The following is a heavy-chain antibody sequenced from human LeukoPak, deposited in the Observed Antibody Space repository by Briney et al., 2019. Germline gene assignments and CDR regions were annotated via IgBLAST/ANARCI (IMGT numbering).Heavy chain of an antibody. V-gene: IGHV1-2*02. Sequence: GASVKISCKASGYTFTGYYMHWVRQAPGQGLEWMGWINPNSGGTNYAQKFQGRVTMTRDTSISTAYMELSRLRSDDTAVYYCARATQRQYYFDYWGQGTLVTVSS. CDR2: INPNSGGT. J-gene: IGHJ4*02. D-gene: IGHD6-19*01. CDR1: GYTFTGYY. CDR3: ARATQRQYYFDY.